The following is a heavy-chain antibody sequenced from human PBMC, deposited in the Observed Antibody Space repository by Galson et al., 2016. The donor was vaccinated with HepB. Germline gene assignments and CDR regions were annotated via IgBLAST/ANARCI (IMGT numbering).Heavy chain of an antibody. J-gene: IGHJ4*02. Sequence: SLRLSCAASGFTFTSYAMSWVRQAPGKGLEWVSGITGSGAGTYYADSGKGRFTISRDNSKNTLYLQMNSLRAEDPAVYYCARAWIHLYDLDYWGQGALVTVSS. CDR2: ITGSGAGT. D-gene: IGHD5-18*01. V-gene: IGHV3-23*01. CDR1: GFTFTSYA. CDR3: ARAWIHLYDLDY.